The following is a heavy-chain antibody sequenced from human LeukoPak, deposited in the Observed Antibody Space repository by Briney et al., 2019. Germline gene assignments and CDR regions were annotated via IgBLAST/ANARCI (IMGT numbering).Heavy chain of an antibody. CDR2: IAYNGVT. CDR3: ARVQSGYNQRYFYYYMDV. Sequence: PSETLSLTCTVSGGSISSYYWNWIRQPPGKELEWIGFIAYNGVTNSNPSLKSRVTISVDTTNNQFSLKLSSVTRADTAVYYCARVQSGYNQRYFYYYMDVWGKGTTVTVSS. D-gene: IGHD5-12*01. CDR1: GGSISSYY. J-gene: IGHJ6*03. V-gene: IGHV4-59*01.